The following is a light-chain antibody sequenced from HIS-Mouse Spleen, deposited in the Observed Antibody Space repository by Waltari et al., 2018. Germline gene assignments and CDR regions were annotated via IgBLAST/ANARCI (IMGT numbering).Light chain of an antibody. CDR3: QQSNSNPYT. CDR2: AAS. V-gene: IGKV1-39*01. J-gene: IGKJ2*01. CDR1: QSISSY. Sequence: DIQMTQSPSSLSASVGDRVTITCRASQSISSYLNWYQQKPGKAPKLLIYAASSLQSWVPSRFSGSGSGTEFTLTISSLQPEDFATYYCQQSNSNPYTFGQGTKLEIK.